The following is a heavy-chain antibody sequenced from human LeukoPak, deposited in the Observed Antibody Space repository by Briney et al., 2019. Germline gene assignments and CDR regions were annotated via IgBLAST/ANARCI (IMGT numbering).Heavy chain of an antibody. CDR2: IDTDVRKT. CDR1: GFALSMYW. D-gene: IGHD2-8*02. V-gene: IGHV3-74*01. CDR3: ARGLLGIDY. J-gene: IGHJ4*02. Sequence: GGSLRLSCAASGFALSMYWMHWVRQAPGKGLVWVSRIDTDVRKTDYADSVKGRFTISRDNAKNTLYLQMNSLRAEDTAVYYCARGLLGIDYWGQGTLVTVSS.